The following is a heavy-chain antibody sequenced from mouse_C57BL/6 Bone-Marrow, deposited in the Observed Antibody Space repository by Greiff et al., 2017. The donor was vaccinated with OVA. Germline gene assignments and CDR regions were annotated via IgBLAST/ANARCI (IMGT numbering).Heavy chain of an antibody. CDR3: VTGFYAIDY. V-gene: IGHV5-17*01. CDR1: GFTFSDYG. CDR2: ISSGSSTI. Sequence: EVKLVDSGGGLVKPGGSLKLSCAASGFTFSDYGMHWVRQAPEKGLEWVAYISSGSSTIYYADTVKGRFTISRDNAKNTLFLQMTSLRSEDTAMFYCVTGFYAIDYWGQGTSVTVSS. D-gene: IGHD4-1*01. J-gene: IGHJ4*01.